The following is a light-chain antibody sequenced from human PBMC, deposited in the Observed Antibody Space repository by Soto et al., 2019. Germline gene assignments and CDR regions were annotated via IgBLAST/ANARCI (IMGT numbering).Light chain of an antibody. Sequence: DIQMTQSPSSLSASVGDRVTITCRASQNINTYLNWYRQKPGKAPEVLIYATSGLQSGVPSRFSGSGSGTDFTLSISSLQPEDFATYYCQQSYSIPITFGQGTRLQIK. CDR2: ATS. CDR3: QQSYSIPIT. V-gene: IGKV1-39*01. J-gene: IGKJ5*01. CDR1: QNINTY.